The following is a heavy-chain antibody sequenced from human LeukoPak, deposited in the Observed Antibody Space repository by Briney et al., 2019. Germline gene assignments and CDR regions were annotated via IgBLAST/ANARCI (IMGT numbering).Heavy chain of an antibody. CDR1: GFTFSNYG. CDR2: ITGSGGST. Sequence: GGSLRLACAASGFTFSNYGMAWVRQVPGKGLEWVSAITGSGGSTYYADSVKGRFTISRDNARKSLFLQMNSLRAEDTAVYYCARLFDGVTTFDYWGQGALVTVSS. J-gene: IGHJ4*02. CDR3: ARLFDGVTTFDY. D-gene: IGHD1-1*01. V-gene: IGHV3-23*01.